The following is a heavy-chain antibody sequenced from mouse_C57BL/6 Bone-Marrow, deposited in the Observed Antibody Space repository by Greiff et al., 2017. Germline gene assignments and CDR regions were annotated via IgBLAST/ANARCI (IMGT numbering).Heavy chain of an antibody. V-gene: IGHV14-1*01. Sequence: VQLQQSGAELVRPGASVKLSCTASGFNIKDYYMHWVKQRPEQGLEWIGRIDPEDGDTEYAPKFQGKATITADTSSNTAYLQLSSLTSEDTAVYYCTTPFTTVVATRAYWGQGTLVTVSA. CDR1: GFNIKDYY. CDR3: TTPFTTVVATRAY. CDR2: IDPEDGDT. J-gene: IGHJ3*01. D-gene: IGHD1-1*01.